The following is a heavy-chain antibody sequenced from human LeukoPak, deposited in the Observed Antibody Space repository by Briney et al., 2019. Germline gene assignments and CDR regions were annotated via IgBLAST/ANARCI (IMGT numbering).Heavy chain of an antibody. V-gene: IGHV4-4*07. D-gene: IGHD2-15*01. CDR3: ARDDRGYCSGGSCIYYYYMDV. CDR2: IYTSGST. CDR1: GNSFGDYY. Sequence: SETLSLTCTVSGNSFGDYYWSWIRQPAGKGLEWIGRIYTSGSTTYNPSLKSRVTMSVDTSKSQFSLNLMSVTAADTAVYYCARDDRGYCSGGSCIYYYYMDVWGKGTTVTISS. J-gene: IGHJ6*03.